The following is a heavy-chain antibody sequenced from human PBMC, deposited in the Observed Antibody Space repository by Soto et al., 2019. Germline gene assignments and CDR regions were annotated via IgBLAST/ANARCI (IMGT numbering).Heavy chain of an antibody. V-gene: IGHV1-69*13. CDR2: IIPIFGTA. D-gene: IGHD3-22*01. CDR1: GYTFTSYA. J-gene: IGHJ4*02. Sequence: GASVKVSCKASGYTFTSYAMHWVRQAPGQGLEWMGGIIPIFGTANYAQKFQGRVTITADESTSTAYMELSSLRSEDTAVYYCAREVHDSSGYYYVDYWGQGTLVTVSS. CDR3: AREVHDSSGYYYVDY.